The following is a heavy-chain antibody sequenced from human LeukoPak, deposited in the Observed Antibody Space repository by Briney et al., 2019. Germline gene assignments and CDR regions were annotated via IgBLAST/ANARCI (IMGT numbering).Heavy chain of an antibody. V-gene: IGHV1-69*05. Sequence: ASVKVSCKASGGTFSSYAISWVRQAPGQGLEWMGGIIPIFGTANYAQKFQGRVTITTDESTSTAYMELSSLRSEDTAVYYCARVQGYCSSTSCYDPDDAFDIWGQGTMVTVSS. D-gene: IGHD2-2*01. J-gene: IGHJ3*02. CDR2: IIPIFGTA. CDR3: ARVQGYCSSTSCYDPDDAFDI. CDR1: GGTFSSYA.